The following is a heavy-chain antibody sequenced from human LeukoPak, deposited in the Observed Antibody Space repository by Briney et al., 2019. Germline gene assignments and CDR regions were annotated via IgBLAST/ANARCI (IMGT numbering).Heavy chain of an antibody. CDR3: ARFPVYSSSWYGDY. V-gene: IGHV1-69*13. D-gene: IGHD6-13*01. CDR2: IIPIFGTA. Sequence: SVKVSCKASGGTFSSYANSWVRQAPGQGLEWMGGIIPIFGTANYAQKFQGRVTITADESTSTAYMELSSLRSEDTAVYYCARFPVYSSSWYGDYWGQGTLVTVSS. CDR1: GGTFSSYA. J-gene: IGHJ4*02.